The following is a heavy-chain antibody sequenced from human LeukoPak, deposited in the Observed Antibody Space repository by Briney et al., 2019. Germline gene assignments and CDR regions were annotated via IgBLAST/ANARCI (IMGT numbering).Heavy chain of an antibody. CDR2: IKQDGSEK. D-gene: IGHD3-9*01. CDR1: GFTFSKYW. V-gene: IGHV3-7*01. J-gene: IGHJ4*02. Sequence: GGSLRLSCAASGFTFSKYWMSWVRQAPGKGLEWVANIKQDGSEKYYVDSVRGRFTISRDNAKNSLYLQMNSLRAEDTAVYYCARDWYYDFLTATDYWGQGTLVTASS. CDR3: ARDWYYDFLTATDY.